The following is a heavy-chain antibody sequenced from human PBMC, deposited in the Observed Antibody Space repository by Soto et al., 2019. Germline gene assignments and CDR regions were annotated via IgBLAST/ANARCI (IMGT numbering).Heavy chain of an antibody. D-gene: IGHD6-13*01. CDR3: TRDASRDSSARGWFDP. V-gene: IGHV3-21*01. Sequence: GWSLRLSCAASVFTFLSFTMNWVRQAPGKGLEWVSTISSNSAYIYYTDALRGRFTISRDNAKNSLHLQMNSLRAEDTAVYYCTRDASRDSSARGWFDPWGPGTLVTVSS. CDR2: ISSNSAYI. CDR1: VFTFLSFT. J-gene: IGHJ5*02.